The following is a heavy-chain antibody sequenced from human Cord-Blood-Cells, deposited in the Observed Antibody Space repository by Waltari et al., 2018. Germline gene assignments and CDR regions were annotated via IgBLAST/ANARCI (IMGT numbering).Heavy chain of an antibody. CDR1: GYSISSGYY. CDR3: ARDSIEYQLLSAYYYYYYMDV. V-gene: IGHV4-38-2*02. Sequence: QVQLQESGPGRVKPSETLSLTCTVSGYSISSGYYWGWSRQPPGKGLEWIGSIYHSGSTYYNPSLKSRFTISVDTSKNQFSLKLSSVTAADTAVYYCARDSIEYQLLSAYYYYYYMDVWGKGTTVTVSS. CDR2: IYHSGST. D-gene: IGHD2-2*01. J-gene: IGHJ6*03.